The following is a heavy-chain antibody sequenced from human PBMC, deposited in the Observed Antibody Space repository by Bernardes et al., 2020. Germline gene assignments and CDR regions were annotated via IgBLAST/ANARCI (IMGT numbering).Heavy chain of an antibody. V-gene: IGHV4-4*02. CDR2: IYHSGST. CDR1: GGSISSSNW. D-gene: IGHD2-2*01. CDR3: ARQLTSFGYCSSTSCSNWFDP. Sequence: SETLSLTCAVSGGSISSSNWWSWVRQPPGKGLEWIGEIYHSGSTNYNPSLKSRVTISVDKSKNQFSLKLSSVTAADTAVYYCARQLTSFGYCSSTSCSNWFDPWGQGTLVTVSS. J-gene: IGHJ5*02.